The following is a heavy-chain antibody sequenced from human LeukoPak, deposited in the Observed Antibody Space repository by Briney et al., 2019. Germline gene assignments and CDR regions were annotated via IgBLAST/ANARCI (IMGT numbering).Heavy chain of an antibody. CDR1: GGSISSSSYY. CDR3: ASTCSSTSCYTPLDY. J-gene: IGHJ4*02. D-gene: IGHD2-2*02. V-gene: IGHV4-39*01. Sequence: PSETLSLTCTVSGGSISSSSYYWGWIPQPPGKGLEWIGSIYYSGSTYYNPSLKSRVTISVDTSKNQFSLKLSSVTAADTAVYYCASTCSSTSCYTPLDYWGQGTLVTVSS. CDR2: IYYSGST.